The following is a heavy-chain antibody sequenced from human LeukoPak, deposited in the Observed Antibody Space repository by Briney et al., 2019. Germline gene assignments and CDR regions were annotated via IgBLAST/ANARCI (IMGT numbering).Heavy chain of an antibody. CDR1: GYTFTTYY. D-gene: IGHD2-2*01. CDR3: ARDTCSSTSCYVFWFDP. J-gene: IGHJ5*02. V-gene: IGHV1-46*01. CDR2: INPSGGST. Sequence: ASVKVSCKASGYTFTTYYVHWVRQAPGQGLEWMGIINPSGGSTNYAQKLQGRVTMTTDTSTSTAYMELRSLRSDDTAVYYCARDTCSSTSCYVFWFDPWGQGTLVTVSS.